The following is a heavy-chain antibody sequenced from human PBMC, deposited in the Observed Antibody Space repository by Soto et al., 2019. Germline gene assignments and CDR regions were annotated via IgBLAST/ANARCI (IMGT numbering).Heavy chain of an antibody. D-gene: IGHD4-4*01. Sequence: QLQLQESGPGLVKPSETLSLTCSVSGGSISSRTFWWAWIRQPPGKGLEWFGEMYYSGSSYSSPSLKRRVTLSVNTSKNQLSLKLNSVTAADTAVYYCARHPRDDYNYGGSGIFAYWGQGTLVTVSS. CDR3: ARHPRDDYNYGGSGIFAY. CDR1: GGSISSRTFW. J-gene: IGHJ4*02. V-gene: IGHV4-39*01. CDR2: MYYSGSS.